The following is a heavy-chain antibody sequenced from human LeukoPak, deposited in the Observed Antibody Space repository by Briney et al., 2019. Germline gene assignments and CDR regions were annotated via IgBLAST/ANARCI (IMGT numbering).Heavy chain of an antibody. Sequence: SGTLSLTCTVSGDSISTSSYYWGWIRQPPGKGLEWLGSIYYSGISHYNPSLKRRVTIYVDTSRNQFSLHLYSVTAADTAVFYCARSDYYDYRQIDFWGQGTLVTVSS. D-gene: IGHD3-22*01. CDR1: GDSISTSSYY. V-gene: IGHV4-39*01. CDR3: ARSDYYDYRQIDF. J-gene: IGHJ4*02. CDR2: IYYSGIS.